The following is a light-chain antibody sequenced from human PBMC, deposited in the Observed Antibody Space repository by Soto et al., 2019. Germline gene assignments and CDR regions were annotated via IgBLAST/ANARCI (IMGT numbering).Light chain of an antibody. J-gene: IGKJ1*01. CDR3: QQYNNWPLT. V-gene: IGKV3-15*01. Sequence: EIVMTQSPATLSVSPGDRATLSCRASQSVSSNLAWYQQKPGQAPRLLIYGASTRATGIPARFSGSGSGTEFTLTISSLQSEDFAVYYCQQYNNWPLTVGRGTNVEIK. CDR2: GAS. CDR1: QSVSSN.